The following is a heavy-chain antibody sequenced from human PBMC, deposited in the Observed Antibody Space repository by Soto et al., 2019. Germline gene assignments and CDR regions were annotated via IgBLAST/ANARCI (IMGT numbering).Heavy chain of an antibody. V-gene: IGHV4-4*02. D-gene: IGHD3-10*01. J-gene: IGHJ5*02. CDR2: IYESGTT. Sequence: QLQESGRGLVKPAGTLSLTCAVSGGSVNSVNWWNWVRQSPGKGLEWIGEIYESGTTNYNPSLECRVFMSLDKLKTKFFVKLSSATAADTGVYYCARVGLWSGNNNWFDPWGQGILVTVAS. CDR1: GGSVNSVNW. CDR3: ARVGLWSGNNNWFDP.